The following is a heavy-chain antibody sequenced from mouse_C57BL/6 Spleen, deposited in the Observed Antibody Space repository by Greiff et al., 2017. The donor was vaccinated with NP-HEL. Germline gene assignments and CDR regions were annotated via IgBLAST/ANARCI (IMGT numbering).Heavy chain of an antibody. CDR1: GYAFSSSW. V-gene: IGHV1-82*01. CDR2: IYPGDGDT. D-gene: IGHD2-3*01. J-gene: IGHJ3*01. Sequence: VQLQESGPELVKPGASVKISCKASGYAFSSSWMNWVKQRPGKGLEWIGRIYPGDGDTNYNGKFKGKATLTADKSSSTAYMQLSSLTSEDSAVYCGASEGGYSAWFAYWGQGTLVTVSA. CDR3: ASEGGYSAWFAY.